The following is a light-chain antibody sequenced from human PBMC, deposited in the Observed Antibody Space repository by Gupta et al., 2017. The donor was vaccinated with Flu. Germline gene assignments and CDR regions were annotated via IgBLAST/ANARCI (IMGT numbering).Light chain of an antibody. J-gene: IGKJ2*01. CDR2: GAS. V-gene: IGKV1-9*01. Sequence: PSVLSASVGDTVTITCRASQDVSSYFAWYQQKPGKAPKLLISGASTVQGGVPSRFSGSGSGTEFTLTICTLQPEDFAGYFCQQLHNYPSNFGQGTKLEIK. CDR1: QDVSSY. CDR3: QQLHNYPSN.